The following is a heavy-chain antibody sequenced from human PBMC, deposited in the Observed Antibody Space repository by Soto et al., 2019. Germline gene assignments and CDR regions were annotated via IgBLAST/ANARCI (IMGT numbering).Heavy chain of an antibody. V-gene: IGHV1-46*01. Sequence: ASVKVSCKASGYTFTSYYMHWVRQAPGQGLEWMGIINPSGGSTSYAQKFQGRVTMTRDTSTSTVYMELSSLRSEDTAVYYCARDNGPYYDLPLDAFDIWGQGTMVTVSS. CDR3: ARDNGPYYDLPLDAFDI. D-gene: IGHD3-3*01. CDR2: INPSGGST. CDR1: GYTFTSYY. J-gene: IGHJ3*02.